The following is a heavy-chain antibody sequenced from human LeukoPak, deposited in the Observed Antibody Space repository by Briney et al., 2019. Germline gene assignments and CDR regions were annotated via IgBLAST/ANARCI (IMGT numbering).Heavy chain of an antibody. V-gene: IGHV4-34*01. CDR1: GGSFSGYY. Sequence: SETLSLTCGVYGGSFSGYYWSWIRQPPGKGLEWIGEINHSGSTNYNPSLKSRVTISVDTSKNQFSLKLSSVTAADTAVYYCARVPKTYYDFWSGPKPTKNWFDPWGQGTLVTVSS. CDR2: INHSGST. CDR3: ARVPKTYYDFWSGPKPTKNWFDP. J-gene: IGHJ5*02. D-gene: IGHD3-3*01.